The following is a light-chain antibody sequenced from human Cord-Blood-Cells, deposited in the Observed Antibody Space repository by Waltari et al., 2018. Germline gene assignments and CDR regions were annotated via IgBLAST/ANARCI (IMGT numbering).Light chain of an antibody. J-gene: IGKJ4*01. V-gene: IGKV3-11*01. Sequence: EIVLTQSPAPLSLSPGKRATLSCRASQSVSSYLAWYQQKPGQAPRLLIYDASNRATGIPARFSGSGSGTDFTLTISSLEPEDFAVYYCQQRSNWPTFGGGTKVEIK. CDR3: QQRSNWPT. CDR2: DAS. CDR1: QSVSSY.